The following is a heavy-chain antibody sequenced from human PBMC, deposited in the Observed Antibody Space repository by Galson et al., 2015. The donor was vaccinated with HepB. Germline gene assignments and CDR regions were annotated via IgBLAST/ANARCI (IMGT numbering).Heavy chain of an antibody. Sequence: SLRLSCAASGFTFSSYAMHWVRQAPGKGLEWVAVISYDGNNKYYADSVKGRFTISRDNSKNTVYLQMNSLRIDDTAMYYCARGRSDGPDYWGQGTLVTVSS. CDR2: ISYDGNNK. CDR1: GFTFSSYA. J-gene: IGHJ4*02. V-gene: IGHV3-30-3*01. CDR3: ARGRSDGPDY.